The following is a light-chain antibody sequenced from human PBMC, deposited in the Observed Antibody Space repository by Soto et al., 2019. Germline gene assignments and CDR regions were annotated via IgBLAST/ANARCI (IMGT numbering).Light chain of an antibody. V-gene: IGKV3-20*01. CDR1: ESVRSTY. CDR2: GTT. CDR3: QQYGSSPWT. Sequence: EIVLTQSPGTLSVSPGERVTLSCRASESVRSTYLGWYQQKPGQAPRLLIYGTTTRATGIPDRFSGSASGTDFVLTISRLEPEDFAVYYCQQYGSSPWTFGQGTKVEVK. J-gene: IGKJ1*01.